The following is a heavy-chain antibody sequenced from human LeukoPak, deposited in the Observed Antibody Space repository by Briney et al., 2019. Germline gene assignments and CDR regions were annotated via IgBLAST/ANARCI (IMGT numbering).Heavy chain of an antibody. CDR2: ISGYNGNT. Sequence: ASVKVSCKASGGTFSSYAISWVRQAPGQGLEWMGWISGYNGNTMYSQKLQGRVTMTTDTSTSTAYMELRSLTSDDTAVYYCARSFSASNWLDPWGQGTLVTVSS. V-gene: IGHV1-18*01. J-gene: IGHJ5*02. CDR1: GGTFSSYA. CDR3: ARSFSASNWLDP.